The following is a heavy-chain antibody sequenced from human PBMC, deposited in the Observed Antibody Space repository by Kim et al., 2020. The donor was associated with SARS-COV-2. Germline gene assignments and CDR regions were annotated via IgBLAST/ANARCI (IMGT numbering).Heavy chain of an antibody. J-gene: IGHJ5*02. CDR3: ARAYESGAYLNGFDP. V-gene: IGHV3-30*04. D-gene: IGHD3-10*01. CDR1: GFTFSSYT. CDR2: ISYDGSSK. Sequence: GGSLRLSCVASGFTFSSYTMHWVRRAPGKGLEWVALISYDGSSKYYADSVKGRFTISRDNSKNTLYLQINSLRLEDTALYYCARAYESGAYLNGFDPWGQGTLVTVSS.